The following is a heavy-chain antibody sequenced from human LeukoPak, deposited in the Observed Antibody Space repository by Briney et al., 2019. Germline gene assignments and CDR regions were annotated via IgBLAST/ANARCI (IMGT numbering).Heavy chain of an antibody. CDR3: ANGPQYNILTGFYKVRSHLDY. Sequence: GGSLRLSCAASGFTFSTYSMNWVRQAPGKGLEWVAFIRYDGSIKHYADSVKGRFTISRDNSKNTLYLQMNSLRAEDTAVYYCANGPQYNILTGFYKVRSHLDYWGQGTLVTVSS. CDR1: GFTFSTYS. V-gene: IGHV3-30*02. J-gene: IGHJ4*02. D-gene: IGHD3-9*01. CDR2: IRYDGSIK.